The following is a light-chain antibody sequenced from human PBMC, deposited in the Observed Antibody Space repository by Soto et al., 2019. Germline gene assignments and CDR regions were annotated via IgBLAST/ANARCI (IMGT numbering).Light chain of an antibody. CDR3: QLWGTGIEV. CDR2: LNSDGSH. CDR1: SGHSSYA. Sequence: QSVLTQSPSASASLGASVKLTCTLSSGHSSYAIAWHQQQPEKGPRYLMKLNSDGSHSKGDGIPDRFSGFSSGAERYLTISSVQSEDAADYYCQLWGTGIEVFGRGTQLTVL. V-gene: IGLV4-69*01. J-gene: IGLJ2*01.